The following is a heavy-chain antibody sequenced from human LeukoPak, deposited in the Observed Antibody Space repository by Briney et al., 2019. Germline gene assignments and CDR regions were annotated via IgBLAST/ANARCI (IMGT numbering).Heavy chain of an antibody. D-gene: IGHD1-20*01. V-gene: IGHV3-21*01. CDR3: ARDPPFIIGTTFFDY. CDR2: ISTSSTYI. Sequence: GGSLRLSCAASGFTFSSYSMNWVRQAPGKGLEWVSPISTSSTYIYYADSVKGRFTISRDNAKNSLYLQMNSLRAEDTAVYYCARDPPFIIGTTFFDYWGQGTLVTVSS. J-gene: IGHJ4*02. CDR1: GFTFSSYS.